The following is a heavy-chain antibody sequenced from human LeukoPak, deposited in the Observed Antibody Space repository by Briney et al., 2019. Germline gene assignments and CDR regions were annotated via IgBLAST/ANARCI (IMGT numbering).Heavy chain of an antibody. J-gene: IGHJ5*02. Sequence: SETLSLTCTVSGGSISSSSYYWGWIRQPPGKGLEWIGSIYYSGSTYYNPSLKSRVTISVDTSKNQFSLKLSSVTAADTAVYYCARGGITMVQGVIIRNWFDPWGQGTLVTVSS. V-gene: IGHV4-39*01. CDR2: IYYSGST. D-gene: IGHD3-10*01. CDR1: GGSISSSSYY. CDR3: ARGGITMVQGVIIRNWFDP.